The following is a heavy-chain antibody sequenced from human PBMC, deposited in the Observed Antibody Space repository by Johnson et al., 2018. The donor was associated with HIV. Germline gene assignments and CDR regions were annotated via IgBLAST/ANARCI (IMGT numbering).Heavy chain of an antibody. V-gene: IGHV3-20*03. J-gene: IGHJ3*02. CDR2: INWNGGST. CDR3: ARREVVFGSYDNWDAFDI. Sequence: SGFTFDDYGMSWVRQAPGKGLEWVSGINWNGGSTYYADSVKGRFTISRDNSKNTLFLQMNSLRTEDTGVYYCARREVVFGSYDNWDAFDIWGQGTMVTVSS. D-gene: IGHD1-1*01. CDR1: GFTFDDYG.